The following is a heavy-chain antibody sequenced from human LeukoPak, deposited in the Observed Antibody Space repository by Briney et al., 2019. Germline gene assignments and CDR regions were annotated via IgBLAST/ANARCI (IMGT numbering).Heavy chain of an antibody. CDR3: ARAGGSGWFDP. J-gene: IGHJ5*02. CDR1: GFTFRNYW. Sequence: GGSLRLSCAASGFTFRNYWMHWVRHAPGKGPVWVSRINIDGSTRYADSVEGRFTISRDNAKNTLYLQMNSLRAEDTAVYYCARAGGSGWFDPWGQGTLVTVSS. CDR2: INIDGST. V-gene: IGHV3-74*01. D-gene: IGHD3-10*01.